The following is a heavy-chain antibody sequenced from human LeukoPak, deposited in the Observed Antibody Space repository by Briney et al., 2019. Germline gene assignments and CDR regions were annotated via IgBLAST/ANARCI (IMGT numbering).Heavy chain of an antibody. J-gene: IGHJ4*02. CDR1: GFTFSSYG. CDR3: ARSTPNASYRLY. V-gene: IGHV3-21*05. Sequence: KTGGSLRLSCAASGFTFSSYGMNWVRQAPGKGLEWVSYRFTISRDNAKNSLYLQMNSLRAEDTAVYYCARSTPNASYRLYWGQGTLVTVSS. D-gene: IGHD1-1*01.